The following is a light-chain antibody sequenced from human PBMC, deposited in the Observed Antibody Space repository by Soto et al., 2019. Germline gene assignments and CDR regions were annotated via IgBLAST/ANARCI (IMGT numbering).Light chain of an antibody. V-gene: IGKV1-27*01. CDR3: QNYNKFPFT. CDR2: ATS. CDR1: QYISNY. Sequence: DIQMTQSPSSLSASVGDRVTIACRARQYISNYLAWYQQKPGKVPELLIYATSTLQSGVPSRFSGSVSGTDFTLTISSLQPEDVATYYCQNYNKFPFTFGPGTKVDIK. J-gene: IGKJ3*01.